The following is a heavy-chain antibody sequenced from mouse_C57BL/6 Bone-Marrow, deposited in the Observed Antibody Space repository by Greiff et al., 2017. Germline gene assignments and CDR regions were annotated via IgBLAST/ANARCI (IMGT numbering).Heavy chain of an antibody. V-gene: IGHV1-59*01. CDR3: ARRRLWSDY. D-gene: IGHD1-1*02. Sequence: VQLQQPGAELVRPGTSVKLSCKASGYTFTSYWMHWVKQRPGQGLEWIGVIDPSDSYTNYNQKFKGKATLTVDTSSSTAYMQLSSLTSEDSAVYYCARRRLWSDYWGQGTTLTVSS. CDR2: IDPSDSYT. J-gene: IGHJ2*01. CDR1: GYTFTSYW.